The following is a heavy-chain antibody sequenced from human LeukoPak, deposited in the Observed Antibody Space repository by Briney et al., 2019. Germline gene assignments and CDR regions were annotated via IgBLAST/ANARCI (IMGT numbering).Heavy chain of an antibody. J-gene: IGHJ3*01. CDR3: ARDSALYCTSNTCHWGFDL. V-gene: IGHV3-7*01. CDR2: IKEDGSGT. Sequence: GGSLRLSCAASGFTFGSYWMSWVRQAPGKGLEWVADIKEDGSGTYYVDSLKGRFTISRDNAKNSLYLEMNSLRAEDTAVYYCARDSALYCTSNTCHWGFDLWGQGTMVTVSS. CDR1: GFTFGSYW. D-gene: IGHD2-2*01.